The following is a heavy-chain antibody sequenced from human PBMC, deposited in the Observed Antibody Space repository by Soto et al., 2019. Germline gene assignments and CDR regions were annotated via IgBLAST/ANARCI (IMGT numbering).Heavy chain of an antibody. CDR2: IYYSGST. J-gene: IGHJ6*02. CDR1: GGSISSGGYY. D-gene: IGHD3-22*01. Sequence: SETLSLTCFVSGGSISSGGYYWSWIRQHPGKGLEWIGYIYYSGSTYYNPSLKSRVTISVDTSKNQFSLKLSSVTAADTAVYYCARDYNDRQPEDYYYYGMDVWGQGTTVTVSS. V-gene: IGHV4-31*03. CDR3: ARDYNDRQPEDYYYYGMDV.